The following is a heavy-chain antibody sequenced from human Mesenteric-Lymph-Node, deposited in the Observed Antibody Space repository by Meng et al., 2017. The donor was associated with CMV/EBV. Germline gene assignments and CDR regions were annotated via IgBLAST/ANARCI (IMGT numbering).Heavy chain of an antibody. Sequence: GESLKISCEASGYSFSTYWIGWVRQMPGKGLEWMGVVYPGDSDTRYSPSFQGQFTIPADKSINTAYLQRSRLKASDTARYYCARRPFDGNGFPRFDSWGQGTLVTVSS. CDR3: ARRPFDGNGFPRFDS. V-gene: IGHV5-51*01. CDR1: GYSFSTYW. D-gene: IGHD3-22*01. CDR2: VYPGDSDT. J-gene: IGHJ4*02.